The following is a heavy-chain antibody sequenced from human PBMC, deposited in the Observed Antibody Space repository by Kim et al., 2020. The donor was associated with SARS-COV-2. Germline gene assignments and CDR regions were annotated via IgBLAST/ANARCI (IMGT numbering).Heavy chain of an antibody. V-gene: IGHV3-23*01. D-gene: IGHD7-27*01. CDR2: ISHTGAST. CDR3: AKNGRLGVIDS. CDR1: GFTFSNYA. J-gene: IGHJ4*02. Sequence: GGSLRLSCTASGFTFSNYAMTWVRHVAGEGLQWISSISHTGASTHSTDSLKGRFTISRDNSESTVFLQIDRLAAEDTGIYYCAKNGRLGVIDSWGQGTLVTVSS.